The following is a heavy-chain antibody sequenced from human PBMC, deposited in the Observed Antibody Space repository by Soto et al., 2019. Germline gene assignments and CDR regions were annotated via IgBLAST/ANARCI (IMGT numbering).Heavy chain of an antibody. Sequence: ASVKVSCKASGYTFTGYYMHWVRQAPGQGLEWMGWINPNSGGTNYAQKFQGWVTMTRDTSISTAYMELSRLRSDDTAVYYCARDLGYYDSSGYMFDPWGQGTLVTVSS. CDR2: INPNSGGT. J-gene: IGHJ5*02. CDR1: GYTFTGYY. CDR3: ARDLGYYDSSGYMFDP. V-gene: IGHV1-2*04. D-gene: IGHD3-22*01.